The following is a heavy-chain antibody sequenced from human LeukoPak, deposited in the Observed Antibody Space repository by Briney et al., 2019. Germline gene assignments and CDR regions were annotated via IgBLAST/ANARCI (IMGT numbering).Heavy chain of an antibody. Sequence: SETLSLTCTVSGGSISTYYWSWIRQPAGKGLEWIGRISPSGSTNYNPSLKSRVTMSGDTSMNQFSLKLNSVTAADTAVYYCARARVRSYTFDSSGSYSSDWNFDLWGRGTLVTVSS. CDR2: ISPSGST. CDR3: ARARVRSYTFDSSGSYSSDWNFDL. V-gene: IGHV4-4*07. CDR1: GGSISTYY. J-gene: IGHJ2*01. D-gene: IGHD3-22*01.